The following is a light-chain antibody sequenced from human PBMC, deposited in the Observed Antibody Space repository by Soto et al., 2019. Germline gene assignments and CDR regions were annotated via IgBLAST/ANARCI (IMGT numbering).Light chain of an antibody. J-gene: IGKJ2*01. CDR3: QQYNNWLYT. CDR2: GAS. CDR1: QIVSSN. V-gene: IGKV3-15*01. Sequence: EIVMTQSPATLSVSPGERATLSCRASQIVSSNLAWYQQKPGQAPRLLIYGASTRATGIPARFSGSGSGTEFTLTISSLQSEDFAVYYCQQYNNWLYTFGQGTKLEIK.